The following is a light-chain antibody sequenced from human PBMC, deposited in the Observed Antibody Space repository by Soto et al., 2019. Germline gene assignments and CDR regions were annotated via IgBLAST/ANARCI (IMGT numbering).Light chain of an antibody. CDR2: RDN. V-gene: IGLV1-47*01. J-gene: IGLJ1*01. CDR3: AAWDDTVRSYV. Sequence: QSVLTQPPSVSGTPGQRVTISCSGGISNIATNYVHWFQQLPGTAPKVLSNRDNQRPSGVPDRFSGSKSGTSASLALSGLRSADEAEYYCAAWDDTVRSYVFGTGTKLTVL. CDR1: ISNIATNY.